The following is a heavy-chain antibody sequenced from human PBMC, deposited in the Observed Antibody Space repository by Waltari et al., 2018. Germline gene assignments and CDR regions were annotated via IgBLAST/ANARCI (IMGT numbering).Heavy chain of an antibody. J-gene: IGHJ4*02. D-gene: IGHD5-12*01. CDR2: MSSSSSTI. CDR3: ARGDGYNTNIDY. CDR1: AFTFSGYS. Sequence: EVQLVESGGGLVQPGGSMSLSCAASAFTFSGYSMNWVRQAPGKGLEWVSYMSSSSSTIEYADSVNGRFTIARDNAKNSLYLQRNSLRAEDTAVYYCARGDGYNTNIDYWGQGTLVTVSS. V-gene: IGHV3-48*01.